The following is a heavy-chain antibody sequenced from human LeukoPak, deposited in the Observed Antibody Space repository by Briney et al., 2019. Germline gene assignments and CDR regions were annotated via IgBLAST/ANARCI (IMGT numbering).Heavy chain of an antibody. D-gene: IGHD3-10*01. J-gene: IGHJ4*02. Sequence: SVKVSCKASGGTFSSYAISWVRQAPGQGLEWMGGIIPIFGTANYAQKFQGRVTMTSDTSISTAYMELSRLRSDDTAVYYCARRLGFSGSGSDYWGQGTLVTVSS. CDR1: GGTFSSYA. CDR2: IIPIFGTA. V-gene: IGHV1-69*05. CDR3: ARRLGFSGSGSDY.